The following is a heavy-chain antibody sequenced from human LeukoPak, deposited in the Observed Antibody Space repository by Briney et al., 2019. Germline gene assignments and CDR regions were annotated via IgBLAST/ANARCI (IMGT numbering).Heavy chain of an antibody. D-gene: IGHD3-22*01. CDR1: GFTFSSYS. CDR2: ISSSSSYI. J-gene: IGHJ6*03. CDR3: ARDHYSYDSSGYYYSPYYMDV. Sequence: PGGSLRLSCAASGFTFSSYSMNWVRQAPGKGLEWVSSISSSSSYIYYADSVKGRFTISRDNAKNSLYLQMNSLRAEDTAVYYCARDHYSYDSSGYYYSPYYMDVWGKGTTVTVSS. V-gene: IGHV3-21*01.